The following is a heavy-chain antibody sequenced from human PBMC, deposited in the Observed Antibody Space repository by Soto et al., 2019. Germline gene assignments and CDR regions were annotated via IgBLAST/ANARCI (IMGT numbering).Heavy chain of an antibody. J-gene: IGHJ6*02. V-gene: IGHV1-24*01. CDR2: FDPEDGET. D-gene: IGHD6-6*01. Sequence: GASVKVSCKVSGYTLTELSMHWVRQAPGKGLEWMGGFDPEDGETIYAQKFQGRVTMTEDTSTDTAYMELSSLRSEDTAVYYCATVALQYSSSSPSVFYYYYYVMDVWGQGTTVTVSS. CDR1: GYTLTELS. CDR3: ATVALQYSSSSPSVFYYYYYVMDV.